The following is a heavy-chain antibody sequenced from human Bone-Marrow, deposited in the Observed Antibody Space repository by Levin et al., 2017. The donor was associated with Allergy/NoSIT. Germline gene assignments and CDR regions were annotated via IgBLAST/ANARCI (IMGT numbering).Heavy chain of an antibody. CDR3: ASDSAFGNDAFDI. Sequence: GGSLRLSCAASGFTFSDYFMAWIRQAPGKGLEWLSYISSTSGYTNYADSVKGRFTISRDNAKKSLYLQMNSLRAEDTAVYYCASDSAFGNDAFDIWGQGTMVTVYS. CDR2: ISSTSGYT. CDR1: GFTFSDYF. V-gene: IGHV3-11*05. J-gene: IGHJ3*02. D-gene: IGHD1-14*01.